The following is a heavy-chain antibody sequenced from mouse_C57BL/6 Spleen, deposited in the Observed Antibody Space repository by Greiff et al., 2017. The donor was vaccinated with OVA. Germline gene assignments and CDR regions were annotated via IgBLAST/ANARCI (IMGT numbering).Heavy chain of an antibody. D-gene: IGHD6-5*01. Sequence: QVQLQQSGPELVKPGASVKISCKASGYAFSSSWMNWVKQRPGKGLEWIGRIYPGDGDTNYNGKFKGKATLTADKSSSTAYMQLSSLTSEDSAVYFCARESLPPAMDYWGQGTSVTVSS. CDR2: IYPGDGDT. J-gene: IGHJ4*01. CDR3: ARESLPPAMDY. CDR1: GYAFSSSW. V-gene: IGHV1-82*01.